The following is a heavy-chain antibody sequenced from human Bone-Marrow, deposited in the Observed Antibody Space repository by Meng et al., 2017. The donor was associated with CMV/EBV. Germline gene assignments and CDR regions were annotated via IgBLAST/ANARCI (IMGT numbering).Heavy chain of an antibody. D-gene: IGHD1-1*01. CDR3: AREGETGTPSEY. J-gene: IGHJ4*02. CDR2: ISSSGSTI. V-gene: IGHV3-11*04. Sequence: GESLKISCAASGFTFSDYYMSWIRQAPGKGLELVSYISSSGSTIYYADSVKGRFTISRDNAKNSLYLQMNSLRAEDTAVYYCAREGETGTPSEYWGQGTLVTVSS. CDR1: GFTFSDYY.